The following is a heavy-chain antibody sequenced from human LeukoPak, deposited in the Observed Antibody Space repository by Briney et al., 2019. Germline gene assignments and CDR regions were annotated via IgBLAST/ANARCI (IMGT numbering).Heavy chain of an antibody. CDR2: IYYRGST. D-gene: IGHD6-13*01. CDR3: ARSRGYFDY. Sequence: SETLSLTCTVSGGSISSYYWSWIRQPPGKGLEWIGYIYYRGSTNYNPSLKSRVTISVDTSKNQFSLKLSSVTAADTALYYCARSRGYFDYWGQGTLVTVSS. V-gene: IGHV4-59*01. CDR1: GGSISSYY. J-gene: IGHJ4*02.